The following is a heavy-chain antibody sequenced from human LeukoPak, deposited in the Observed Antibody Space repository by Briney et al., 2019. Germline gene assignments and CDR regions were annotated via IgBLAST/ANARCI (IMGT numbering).Heavy chain of an antibody. D-gene: IGHD2-15*01. Sequence: PGGSLRLSCAASGFMFSSYNLNWVRQAPGKGLEWVSSISSSSSYIYYADSMKGRFTISRDNARNSLYLQMNSLRAEDTAMYFCARVSNPYCSGGSCTAFDIWGQGTMVTVSS. CDR1: GFMFSSYN. CDR2: ISSSSSYI. V-gene: IGHV3-21*01. CDR3: ARVSNPYCSGGSCTAFDI. J-gene: IGHJ3*02.